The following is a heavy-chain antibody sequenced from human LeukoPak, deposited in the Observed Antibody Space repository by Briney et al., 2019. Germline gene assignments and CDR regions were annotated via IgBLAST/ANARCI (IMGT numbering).Heavy chain of an antibody. D-gene: IGHD4-11*01. V-gene: IGHV4-4*07. J-gene: IGHJ4*02. CDR2: IYTSGST. CDR1: GGSISSYY. Sequence: NPSETLSLTCTVSGGSISSYYWSWIRQPAGKGLEWIGRIYTSGSTNYNPSLKSRVTMSVDTSKKQFALKLSSVTAADTAVYYCARERLFYYSNYLFDYWGQGTLVTVSS. CDR3: ARERLFYYSNYLFDY.